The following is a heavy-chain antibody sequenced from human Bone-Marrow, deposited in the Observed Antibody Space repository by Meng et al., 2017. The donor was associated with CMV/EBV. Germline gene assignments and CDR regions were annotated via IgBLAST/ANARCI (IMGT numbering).Heavy chain of an antibody. Sequence: SLRLSCTASGFTFGDYAMSWVRQAPGKGLEWVGFIRSKAYGGTTEYAASMKGRFTISRDDAKSIAYLQMNSLKTEDTAVYYCTPYCSSTSCYGSFDIWGQGTMVTVSS. CDR3: TPYCSSTSCYGSFDI. D-gene: IGHD2-2*01. CDR1: GFTFGDYA. V-gene: IGHV3-49*04. J-gene: IGHJ3*02. CDR2: IRSKAYGGTT.